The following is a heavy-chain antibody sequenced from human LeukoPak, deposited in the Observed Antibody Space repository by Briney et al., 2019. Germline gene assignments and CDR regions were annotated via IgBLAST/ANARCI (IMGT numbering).Heavy chain of an antibody. CDR3: AIGKYCGGDCYYFDY. J-gene: IGHJ4*02. CDR1: VGPISSYY. V-gene: IGHV4-59*01. Sequence: PSETLSLTCTVPVGPISSYYWSWIRQPPGKGLEWIRYIYYSGSTNYNPSLKSRVTISVDTSKNQFSLKLSSVTAADTAVYYCAIGKYCGGDCYYFDYWGQGTLVTVSS. CDR2: IYYSGST. D-gene: IGHD2-21*02.